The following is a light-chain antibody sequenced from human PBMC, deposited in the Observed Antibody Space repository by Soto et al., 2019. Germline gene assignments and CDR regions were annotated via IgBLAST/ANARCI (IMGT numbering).Light chain of an antibody. CDR1: QSVSSN. CDR3: QQYNKWPLT. CDR2: GAS. V-gene: IGKV3-15*01. J-gene: IGKJ4*01. Sequence: EIVMTQSPATLSVSPGERATLSCRASQSVSSNLAWYQQKAGQAPRLLIYGASTGATAFPGRFSGSGSGTEFTLTISSLQSEDFAVIYCQQYNKWPLTFGGGTKVEIK.